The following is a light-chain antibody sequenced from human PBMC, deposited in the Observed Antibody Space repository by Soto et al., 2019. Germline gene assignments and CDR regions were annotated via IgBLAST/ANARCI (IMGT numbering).Light chain of an antibody. J-gene: IGKJ2*01. CDR1: QSVGSY. CDR3: QQRSNWPRT. Sequence: EIVLTQSPATLSLSPGERATLSCRASQSVGSYLAWYQQKPGQAPRLLIYDASNRATGIPARFSGSGSGTDYTLTISSLDPEDFAVYYCQQRSNWPRTFGQGTKLEIK. V-gene: IGKV3-11*01. CDR2: DAS.